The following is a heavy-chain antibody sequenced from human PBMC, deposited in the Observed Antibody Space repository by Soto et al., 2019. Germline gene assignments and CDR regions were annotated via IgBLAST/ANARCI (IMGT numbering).Heavy chain of an antibody. D-gene: IGHD3-10*01. J-gene: IGHJ5*02. CDR3: ARGGFAEIRWHHNWFDP. V-gene: IGHV1-46*01. Sequence: QVQLVQSGAAVKKPGASASISCKASGYTFTSYHMHWVRQAPGQGLEWMGVINPSGGSTGLAQKFQGSLSITSDTSTGTVYMELSSLRSEDTAVYFCARGGFAEIRWHHNWFDPWGQGTLVTVSS. CDR2: INPSGGST. CDR1: GYTFTSYH.